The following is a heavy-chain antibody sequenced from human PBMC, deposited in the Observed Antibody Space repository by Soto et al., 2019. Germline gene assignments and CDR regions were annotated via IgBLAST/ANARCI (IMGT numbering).Heavy chain of an antibody. V-gene: IGHV3-30*09. Sequence: QVQLVESGGGVVLPGTSLRLSCVGSGFTFNYYTIHWVRQAPGKGLEWVALTSYDGNIKYFADSVNGRFAITRDNSKNTVYLQMISLRTEDTAILSCARGVGGTDDYWGQGTPVDVSS. D-gene: IGHD3-16*01. J-gene: IGHJ4*02. CDR3: ARGVGGTDDY. CDR1: GFTFNYYT. CDR2: TSYDGNIK.